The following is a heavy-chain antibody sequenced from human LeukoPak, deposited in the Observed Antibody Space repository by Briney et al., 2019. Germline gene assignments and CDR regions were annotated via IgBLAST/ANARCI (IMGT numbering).Heavy chain of an antibody. D-gene: IGHD5-12*01. CDR1: DGSISSGGYY. CDR3: ARSYSGYDTADY. V-gene: IGHV4-31*03. Sequence: SETLSLTCTVSDGSISSGGYYWSWIRQHPGKGLEWIGYIYYSGSTYYNPSLKSRVTISVDTSKNQFSLKLSSVTAADTAVYYCARSYSGYDTADYWGQGTLVTVSS. CDR2: IYYSGST. J-gene: IGHJ4*02.